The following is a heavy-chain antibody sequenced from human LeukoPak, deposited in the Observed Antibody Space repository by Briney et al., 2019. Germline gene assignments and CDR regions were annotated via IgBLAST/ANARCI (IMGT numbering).Heavy chain of an antibody. D-gene: IGHD3-3*01. CDR1: GFTFSSYA. CDR2: ISYGGSNK. CDR3: ARDRGYDFWSGFHFDY. V-gene: IGHV3-30-3*01. Sequence: PGRSLRLSCAASGFTFSSYAMHWVRQAPGKGLEWVAVISYGGSNKYYADSVKGRFTISRDNSKNTLYLQMNSLRAEDTAVYYCARDRGYDFWSGFHFDYWGQGTLVTVSS. J-gene: IGHJ4*02.